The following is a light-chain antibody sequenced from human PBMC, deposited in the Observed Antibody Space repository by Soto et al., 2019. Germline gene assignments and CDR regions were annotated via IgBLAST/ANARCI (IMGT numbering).Light chain of an antibody. V-gene: IGLV1-44*01. J-gene: IGLJ1*01. CDR2: NSY. CDR1: SSNIGSKT. CDR3: SSWDASLNGYV. Sequence: QSVLTQPPSASGTPGQRVTISCSGSSSNIGSKTVNWYQQLPGTVPKLPIYNSYQRPSGVPDRFSASKSGTSASLAISGLQSEDEADYYCSSWDASLNGYVFGTGTKVTVL.